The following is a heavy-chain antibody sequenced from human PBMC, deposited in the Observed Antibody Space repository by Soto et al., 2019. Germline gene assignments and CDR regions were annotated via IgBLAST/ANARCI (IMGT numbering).Heavy chain of an antibody. V-gene: IGHV3-23*01. CDR2: ISASGRDI. CDR1: GFTFSNFP. D-gene: IGHD6-19*01. Sequence: EVQLLESGGDLVQPGGSLRLSCAASGFTFSNFPMSWVRQAPGRGLEWVSGISASGRDIHYADSVKDRFTVSRDNSKNTLYLQMNSLRAEDTAIYYCAKGKTSGWYYFDYWGQGALVTVSS. J-gene: IGHJ4*02. CDR3: AKGKTSGWYYFDY.